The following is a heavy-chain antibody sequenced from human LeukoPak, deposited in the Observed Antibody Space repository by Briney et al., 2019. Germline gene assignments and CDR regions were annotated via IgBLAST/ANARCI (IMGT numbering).Heavy chain of an antibody. CDR3: ARDIVVVVAARFDY. J-gene: IGHJ4*02. D-gene: IGHD2-15*01. Sequence: PSETLSLTCAVYGVSFSGYYWSWLRQPPGKGLEWIGEINHSGSTNYNPSLKSRVTISVDTSKNQFSLKLSSVTAADTAVYYCARDIVVVVAARFDYWGQGTLVTVSS. CDR1: GVSFSGYY. V-gene: IGHV4-34*01. CDR2: INHSGST.